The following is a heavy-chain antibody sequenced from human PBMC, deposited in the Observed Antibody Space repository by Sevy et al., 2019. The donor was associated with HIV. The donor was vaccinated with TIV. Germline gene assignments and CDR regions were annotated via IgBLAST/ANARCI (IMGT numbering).Heavy chain of an antibody. V-gene: IGHV4-4*07. CDR2: IYTSGST. Sequence: SETLSLTCTVSGGSISSYYWSWIRQPAGKGLEWIGRIYTSGSTNYNPSLKSRVTMSVDTSKNQFSLKLSSVTAADTAVYYCARGPVAVAGMTGAFDIWGQGTMVIVSS. D-gene: IGHD6-19*01. CDR3: ARGPVAVAGMTGAFDI. J-gene: IGHJ3*02. CDR1: GGSISSYY.